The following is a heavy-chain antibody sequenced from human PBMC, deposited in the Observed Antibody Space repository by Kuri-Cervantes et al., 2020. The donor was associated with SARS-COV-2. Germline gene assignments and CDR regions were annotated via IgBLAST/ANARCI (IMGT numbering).Heavy chain of an antibody. CDR2: ISSSSSYI. CDR3: ARDALTPGRWYYYDSSGYYDY. J-gene: IGHJ4*02. CDR1: GFTFSSYS. V-gene: IGHV3-21*01. D-gene: IGHD3-22*01. Sequence: GGSLRLSCAASGFTFSSYSMNWVRQAPGKGLEWVSSISSSSSYIYYADSVKGRFTISRDNAKNSLYLQMNSLRAEDTAVYYCARDALTPGRWYYYDSSGYYDYWGQGTRVTCSS.